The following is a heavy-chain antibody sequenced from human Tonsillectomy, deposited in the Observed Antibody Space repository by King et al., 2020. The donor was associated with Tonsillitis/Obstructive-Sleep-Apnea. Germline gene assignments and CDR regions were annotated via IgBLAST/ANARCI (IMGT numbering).Heavy chain of an antibody. CDR2: IWYDGSNK. J-gene: IGHJ4*02. D-gene: IGHD3-22*01. Sequence: VQLVESGGGVVQPGTSLRLSCAASGFTFSNYGMHWVRQAPGKGLEWVAVIWYDGSNKYYADSVKGRFTISRDNSKNTLFLQMNSLRAEDTAMYYCAXGXYEXXGYPDXWGXGTLVTVS. CDR3: AXGXYEXXGYPDX. V-gene: IGHV3-33*01. CDR1: GFTFSNYG.